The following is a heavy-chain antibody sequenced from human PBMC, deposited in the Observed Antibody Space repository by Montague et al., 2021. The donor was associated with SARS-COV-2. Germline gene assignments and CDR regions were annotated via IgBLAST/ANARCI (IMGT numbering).Heavy chain of an antibody. CDR1: GGSISSYY. CDR3: ARRGAYSSGWYSGALDI. D-gene: IGHD6-19*01. CDR2: IYYSGST. J-gene: IGHJ3*02. Sequence: SETLSLTCTVSGGSISSYYWSWIRQPPGKGLEWLGYIYYSGSTNYNPSLKSRVTISVDTSKNQFSLMLSSVTAADTAVYYCARRGAYSSGWYSGALDIWGQGTMATVSS. V-gene: IGHV4-59*08.